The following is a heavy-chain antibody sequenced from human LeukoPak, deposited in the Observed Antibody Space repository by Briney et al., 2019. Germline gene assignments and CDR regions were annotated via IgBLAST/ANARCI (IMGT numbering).Heavy chain of an antibody. CDR2: IKRDGSEK. V-gene: IGHV3-7*01. CDR1: GFTFSSYW. Sequence: GGSLRLSCAASGFTFSSYWMTWVRQAPGKGLEWVANIKRDGSEKHYVDSVKGRFTISRDNAKNSLYLQMNSLRAEDTAVYYCASDSSLDIWGQGTMVTVSS. CDR3: ASDSSLDI. J-gene: IGHJ3*02.